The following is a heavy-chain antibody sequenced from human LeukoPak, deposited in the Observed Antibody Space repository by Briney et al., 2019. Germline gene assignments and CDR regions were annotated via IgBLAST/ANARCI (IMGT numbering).Heavy chain of an antibody. D-gene: IGHD3-9*01. CDR2: INHSGST. Sequence: SETLSLTCAVSGGSFSGYYWSWIRQPPGKGLEWIGEINHSGSTNYNPSLKSRVTISVDTSKNQFSLKLSSVTAADTAVYYCAREQIVLRYFDWLPGWFDPWGQGTLVTVSS. CDR1: GGSFSGYY. V-gene: IGHV4-34*01. J-gene: IGHJ5*02. CDR3: AREQIVLRYFDWLPGWFDP.